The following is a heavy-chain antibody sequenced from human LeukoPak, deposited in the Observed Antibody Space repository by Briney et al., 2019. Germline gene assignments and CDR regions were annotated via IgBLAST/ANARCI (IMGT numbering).Heavy chain of an antibody. CDR3: AIPSYAFWSGYPSDLDY. CDR1: GFTFSSYA. D-gene: IGHD3-3*01. CDR2: ISGSGGST. Sequence: GGSLRLSCAASGFTFSSYAMSWVRQAPGKGLEWVSAISGSGGSTYYADSVKGRFTISRDNSKNTLYLQMNSLRAEDTAVYYCAIPSYAFWSGYPSDLDYWGQGTLVTVSS. V-gene: IGHV3-23*01. J-gene: IGHJ4*02.